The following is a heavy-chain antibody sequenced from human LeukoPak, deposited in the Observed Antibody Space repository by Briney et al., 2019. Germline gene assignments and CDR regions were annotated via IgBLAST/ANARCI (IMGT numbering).Heavy chain of an antibody. D-gene: IGHD6-13*01. V-gene: IGHV5-51*01. J-gene: IGHJ4*02. CDR2: IYPGDSDT. Sequence: GESLKISCKGSGYSFSSYWIGWVRQMPGKGLEWMGIIYPGDSDTRYSPSFQGQVTISVDKSISTAYLQWSSLKASDTAMYYCAKTLFPYSNTWVFDYWGQGTLVTVSS. CDR3: AKTLFPYSNTWVFDY. CDR1: GYSFSSYW.